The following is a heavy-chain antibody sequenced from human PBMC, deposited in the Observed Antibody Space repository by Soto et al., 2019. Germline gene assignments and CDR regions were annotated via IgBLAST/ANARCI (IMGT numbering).Heavy chain of an antibody. J-gene: IGHJ4*02. V-gene: IGHV3-23*01. CDR1: GFMFSSYA. Sequence: GSLRLSCAASGFMFSSYAMSWDRQAPGKGLEWVPSISASGGTANLADSEEGRCTISRDNSKSALYLQMNSLKTEDTAVYNCTDGKRCPNLYFDYWGQGALVTVSS. D-gene: IGHD4-17*01. CDR2: ISASGGTA. CDR3: TDGKRCPNLYFDY.